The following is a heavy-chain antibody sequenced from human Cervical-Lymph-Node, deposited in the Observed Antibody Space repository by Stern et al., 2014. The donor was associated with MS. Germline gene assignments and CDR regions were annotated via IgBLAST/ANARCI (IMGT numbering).Heavy chain of an antibody. D-gene: IGHD2-8*01. CDR2: ISADSGTT. Sequence: QVQLVQSGTEVKKPGASLIVSCKASGYTFTSYGISWVRQAPGQGLEWVGWISADSGTTKYAQNLRDRITLTRDTSTGTAYMELRTLRSEDTAVYYCAREKMHAFDYWGQGTLVSVSS. CDR1: GYTFTSYG. J-gene: IGHJ4*02. V-gene: IGHV1-18*01. CDR3: AREKMHAFDY.